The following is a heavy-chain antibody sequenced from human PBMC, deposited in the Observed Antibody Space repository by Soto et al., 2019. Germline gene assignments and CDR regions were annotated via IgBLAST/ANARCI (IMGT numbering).Heavy chain of an antibody. CDR3: ARDGSGLIAARAAGPYYYGMDV. D-gene: IGHD6-6*01. J-gene: IGHJ6*02. CDR2: IIPIFGTA. Sequence: GASVKVSFKASGGTFSSYALSWVRQAPGQGLEWMGGIIPIFGTAKYAQKFQGRVTITAEESTSTAYMELSRLRSEDAAVYYCARDGSGLIAARAAGPYYYGMDVSGQGTTVTSP. CDR1: GGTFSSYA. V-gene: IGHV1-69*13.